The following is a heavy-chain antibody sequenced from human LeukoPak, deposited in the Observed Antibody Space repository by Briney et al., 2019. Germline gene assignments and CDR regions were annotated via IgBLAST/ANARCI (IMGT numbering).Heavy chain of an antibody. J-gene: IGHJ1*01. Sequence: GASVTVSCKASGYTFTVYYMHWVRQAPGQGLEWMGWINPNSGGTNYAQKFQGRVTMTRDTSISTAYMELSRLRSDDTAVYYCAREDYYDSSGYYKNKEYFHHWGQGTLVTVSS. CDR1: GYTFTVYY. V-gene: IGHV1-2*02. CDR2: INPNSGGT. CDR3: AREDYYDSSGYYKNKEYFHH. D-gene: IGHD3-22*01.